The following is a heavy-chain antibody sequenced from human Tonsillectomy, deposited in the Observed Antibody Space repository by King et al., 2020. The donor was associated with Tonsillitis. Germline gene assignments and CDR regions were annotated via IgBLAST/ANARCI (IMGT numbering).Heavy chain of an antibody. D-gene: IGHD1-26*01. CDR3: ARGTVGAWGYYYYYMDV. J-gene: IGHJ6*03. V-gene: IGHV4-61*02. CDR1: GGSISSGSYY. Sequence: LQLQESGPGLVKPSQTLSLTCTVSGGSISSGSYYWSWIRQPAGKGLEWIGRIYTSGSTNYNPSLKSRVTMSVDTSKNQFSLKLSSVTAADTAVYYCARGTVGAWGYYYYYMDVWGKGTTVTVSS. CDR2: IYTSGST.